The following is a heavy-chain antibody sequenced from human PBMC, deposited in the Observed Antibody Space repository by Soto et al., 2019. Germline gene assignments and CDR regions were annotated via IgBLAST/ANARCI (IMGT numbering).Heavy chain of an antibody. CDR3: ASRLTGSPNYYYGMDV. D-gene: IGHD1-20*01. CDR1: GGTFSSYA. V-gene: IGHV1-69*12. Sequence: QVQLVQSGAEVKKPGSSVKVSCKASGGTFSSYAIHWVRQAPGQGLEWMGGIIPIFGTADYAQKFQGRVTITADESTSTAYMELSSMRSEDTAVSYCASRLTGSPNYYYGMDVWGQGTTVTVSS. J-gene: IGHJ6*02. CDR2: IIPIFGTA.